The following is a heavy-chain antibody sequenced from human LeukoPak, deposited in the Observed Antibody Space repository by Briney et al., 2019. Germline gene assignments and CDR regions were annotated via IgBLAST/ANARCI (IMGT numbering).Heavy chain of an antibody. CDR3: ARRRIVGAIYYFDY. CDR2: IYYSGST. Sequence: SETLSLTCTVSGGSISSSSYYWGWIRQPPGKGLEWIGSIYYSGSTYYNPSLKSRVTISVDTSKNQFSLKLSSVTAADTAVYHCARRRIVGAIYYFDYWGQGTLVTVSS. J-gene: IGHJ4*02. V-gene: IGHV4-39*01. CDR1: GGSISSSSYY. D-gene: IGHD1-26*01.